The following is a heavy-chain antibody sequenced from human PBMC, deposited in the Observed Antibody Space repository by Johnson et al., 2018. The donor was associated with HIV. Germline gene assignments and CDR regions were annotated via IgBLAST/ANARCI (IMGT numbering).Heavy chain of an antibody. J-gene: IGHJ3*01. CDR3: AKDDNLGVWYSDAFDV. Sequence: VQLVESGGGVVQPGRSLRLSCAASGFTFSSYGMHWVRQAPGKGLEWVAFIRYDGSNKYYADSVKGRFTISRDNSKNTLYLHMKSLRPEDTSIYYCAKDDNLGVWYSDAFDVWGQGTVVTVSS. CDR1: GFTFSSYG. D-gene: IGHD6-19*01. CDR2: IRYDGSNK. V-gene: IGHV3-30*02.